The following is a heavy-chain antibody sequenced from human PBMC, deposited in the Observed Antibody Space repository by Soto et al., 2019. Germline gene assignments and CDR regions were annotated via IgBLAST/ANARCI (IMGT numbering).Heavy chain of an antibody. D-gene: IGHD5-12*01. CDR2: IIPIFGPA. V-gene: IGHV1-69*13. J-gene: IGHJ6*02. Sequence: SSAKVSNRASRGIFSCYAISWVRQAPGQGLEWMGGIIPIFGPANYAQEFQGRVTITADESTSTAYMYLSSLRSEDTAAYYCARGGYSGYDYNYYYYGMDVWGQGTTVTVSS. CDR1: RGIFSCYA. CDR3: ARGGYSGYDYNYYYYGMDV.